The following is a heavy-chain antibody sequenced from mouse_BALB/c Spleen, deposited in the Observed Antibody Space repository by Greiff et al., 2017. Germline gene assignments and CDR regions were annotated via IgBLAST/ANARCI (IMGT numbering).Heavy chain of an antibody. V-gene: IGHV3-2*02. D-gene: IGHD2-14*01. CDR3: ARAYYRYYFDY. CDR1: GYSITSDYA. Sequence: VQLKESGPGLVKPSQSLSLTCTVTGYSITSDYAWNWIRQFPGNKLEWMGYISYSGSTSYNPSLKSRISITRDTSKNQFFLQLNSVTTEDTATYYCARAYYRYYFDYWGQGTTLTVSS. J-gene: IGHJ2*01. CDR2: ISYSGST.